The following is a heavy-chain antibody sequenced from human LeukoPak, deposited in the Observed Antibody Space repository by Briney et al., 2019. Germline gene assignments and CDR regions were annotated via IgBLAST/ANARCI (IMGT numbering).Heavy chain of an antibody. CDR1: GFTFDDYA. CDR2: ISWNGGSV. J-gene: IGHJ6*03. Sequence: GGSLRLSCAASGFTFDDYAMHWVRQAPGKGLEWVSGISWNGGSVGYADSVKGRFIISRDNAKNSLYLQMNSLRVEDMALYYCAKDNSGSYYYYYMDVWGKGTTVTVSS. D-gene: IGHD1-26*01. V-gene: IGHV3-9*03. CDR3: AKDNSGSYYYYYMDV.